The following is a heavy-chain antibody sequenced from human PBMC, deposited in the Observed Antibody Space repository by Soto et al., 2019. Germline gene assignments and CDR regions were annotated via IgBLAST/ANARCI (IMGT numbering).Heavy chain of an antibody. CDR3: ARHRYSYGVYYFDY. Sequence: QVQLQESGPGLVKPSETLSLTCIVSGGSISNYYWSWIRQPPGKGLEWIGYIYYSGSTNYNPSLTRRVTISEDTSKNQFSLKLSSVTAADTAVYYCARHRYSYGVYYFDYWGQGTLVTVSS. V-gene: IGHV4-59*08. CDR2: IYYSGST. J-gene: IGHJ4*02. D-gene: IGHD5-18*01. CDR1: GGSISNYY.